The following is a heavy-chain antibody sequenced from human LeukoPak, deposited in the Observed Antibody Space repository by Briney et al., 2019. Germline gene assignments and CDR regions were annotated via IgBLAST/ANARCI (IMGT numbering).Heavy chain of an antibody. J-gene: IGHJ5*02. CDR2: IIPILGIA. D-gene: IGHD4-23*01. V-gene: IGHV1-69*04. Sequence: SVKVSCKASGGTFSSYAISWVRQAPGQGLEWMGRIIPILGIANYAQKFQGRVTITADKSTSTAYMELSSLRSEDTAVYYCARGESVVPNWFDPWGQGTPVTVSS. CDR1: GGTFSSYA. CDR3: ARGESVVPNWFDP.